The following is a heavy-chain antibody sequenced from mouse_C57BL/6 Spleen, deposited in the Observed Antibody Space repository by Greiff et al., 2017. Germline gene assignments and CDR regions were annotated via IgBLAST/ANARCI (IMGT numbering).Heavy chain of an antibody. J-gene: IGHJ2*01. V-gene: IGHV1-64*01. CDR2: IHPNSGST. CDR1: GYTFTSYW. CDR3: ARNPYGNYDD. Sequence: QVQLQQPGAELVKPGASVNLSCKASGYTFTSYWMHWVKQRPGQGLEWIGMIHPNSGSTNYNEKFKSKATLTVDTSSTTAYMQLSSLTSEDAAVYYCARNPYGNYDDWGKGTTLTVSS. D-gene: IGHD2-1*01.